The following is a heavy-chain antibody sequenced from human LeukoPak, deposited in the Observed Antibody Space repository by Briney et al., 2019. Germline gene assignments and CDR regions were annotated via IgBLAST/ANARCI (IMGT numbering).Heavy chain of an antibody. CDR2: ISNNGGYT. J-gene: IGHJ4*02. Sequence: GGSLRLSCAASGFTISSSAMSWVRQAPGKGLEWVSAISNNGGYTYYADSVQGRFTISRDNSKSTLCLQMNSLRAEDTAVYYCAKQLGYCSDGSCYFPYWGQGTLVTVSS. V-gene: IGHV3-23*01. CDR3: AKQLGYCSDGSCYFPY. D-gene: IGHD2-15*01. CDR1: GFTISSSA.